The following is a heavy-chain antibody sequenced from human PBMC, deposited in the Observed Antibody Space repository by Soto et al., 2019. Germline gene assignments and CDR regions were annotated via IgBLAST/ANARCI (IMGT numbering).Heavy chain of an antibody. V-gene: IGHV3-23*01. Sequence: EVQLLESGGGLVQPGGSLRLSCAASGFTFSSYAMSWVRQAPGKGLEWVSVIGGSASTTYNAGSVKGRFTISRDNSKNTVLLLMNSLRAEDTAIYYCARNVIDRYSSSDYWGQGTLVTVSS. J-gene: IGHJ4*02. D-gene: IGHD6-6*01. CDR1: GFTFSSYA. CDR2: IGGSASTT. CDR3: ARNVIDRYSSSDY.